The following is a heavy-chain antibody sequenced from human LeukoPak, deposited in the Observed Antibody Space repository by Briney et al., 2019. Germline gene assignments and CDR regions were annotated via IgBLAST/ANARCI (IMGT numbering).Heavy chain of an antibody. J-gene: IGHJ4*02. V-gene: IGHV3-7*01. CDR2: IKQDGSEK. D-gene: IGHD3-22*01. CDR3: ARGQYYYDGGY. Sequence: ETLSLTCTVSGGSISSYYWSWVRQAPGKGLEWVASIKQDGSEKYYVDSVKGRFAISRDNAKNSLYLQMNSLRGEDTALYYCARGQYYYDGGYWGQGTLVTVSS. CDR1: GGSISSYY.